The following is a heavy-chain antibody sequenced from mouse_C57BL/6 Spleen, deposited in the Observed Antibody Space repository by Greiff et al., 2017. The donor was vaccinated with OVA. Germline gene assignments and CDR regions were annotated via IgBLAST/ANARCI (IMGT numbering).Heavy chain of an antibody. V-gene: IGHV1-39*01. J-gene: IGHJ3*01. D-gene: IGHD2-3*01. CDR1: GYSFTDYN. CDR2: INPNYGTT. Sequence: VQLQQSGPELVKPGASVKISCKASGYSFTDYNMNWVKQSNGKSLEWIGVINPNYGTTSYNQKFKGKATLTVDQSSSTAYMQLNSLTSEDSAVYDCARSLYDGYYEGVLAYWGQGTLVTVSA. CDR3: ARSLYDGYYEGVLAY.